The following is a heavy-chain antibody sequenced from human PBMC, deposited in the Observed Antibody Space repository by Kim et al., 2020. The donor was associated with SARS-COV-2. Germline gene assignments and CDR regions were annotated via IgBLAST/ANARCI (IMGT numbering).Heavy chain of an antibody. CDR1: GGSISSSSYY. D-gene: IGHD3-10*01. V-gene: IGHV4-39*01. CDR3: ARRHMVRGVIAYAQADY. J-gene: IGHJ4*02. CDR2: IYYSGST. Sequence: SETLSLTCTVSGGSISSSSYYWGWIRQPPGKGLEWIGSIYYSGSTYYNPSLKSRVTISVDTSKNQFSLKLSSVTAADTAVYYCARRHMVRGVIAYAQADYWVQGTLVTVSS.